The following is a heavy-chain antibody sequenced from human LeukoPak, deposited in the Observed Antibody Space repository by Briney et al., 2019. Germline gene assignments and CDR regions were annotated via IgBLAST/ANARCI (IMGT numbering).Heavy chain of an antibody. Sequence: SGPTLVNPTQTLTLTCTFSGFSLRTRGRCVSWIRQPPGKALEWLARIDWDDDKYYSTSLKTRLTISKDTSKNQVVLTMTNMDPVDTATYYCARAAYDAFDIWGQGTMVTVSS. V-gene: IGHV2-70*11. CDR1: GFSLRTRGRC. CDR2: IDWDDDK. J-gene: IGHJ3*02. CDR3: ARAAYDAFDI.